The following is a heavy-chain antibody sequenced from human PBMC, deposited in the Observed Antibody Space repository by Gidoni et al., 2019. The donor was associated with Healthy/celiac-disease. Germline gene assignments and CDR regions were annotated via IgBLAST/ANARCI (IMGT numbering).Heavy chain of an antibody. J-gene: IGHJ4*02. Sequence: QVQLVESGGGVVQPGRSLRLSCAASGFTFSRYGMHWVRQAPGKGLEWVAVIWYDGSNKYYADSVKGRFTISRDNSKNTLYLQMNSLRAEDTAVYYCARDKVPLQLWLQGFDYWGQGTLVTVSS. V-gene: IGHV3-33*01. CDR1: GFTFSRYG. CDR2: IWYDGSNK. D-gene: IGHD5-18*01. CDR3: ARDKVPLQLWLQGFDY.